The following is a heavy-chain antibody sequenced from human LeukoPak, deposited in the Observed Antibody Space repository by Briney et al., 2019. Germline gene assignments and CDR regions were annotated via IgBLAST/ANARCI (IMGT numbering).Heavy chain of an antibody. D-gene: IGHD5-18*01. CDR1: GFTFSSYS. J-gene: IGHJ4*02. CDR2: ISSSSSYI. CDR3: ARAGVRRGYSYGYYFDY. Sequence: PGGSLRLSCAASGFTFSSYSMNWVRQAPGKGLEWVSSISSSSSYIYYADSVKGRFTISRDNAKNSLYLQMNSLRAEDTAVYYCARAGVRRGYSYGYYFDYWGQGTLVTVSS. V-gene: IGHV3-21*01.